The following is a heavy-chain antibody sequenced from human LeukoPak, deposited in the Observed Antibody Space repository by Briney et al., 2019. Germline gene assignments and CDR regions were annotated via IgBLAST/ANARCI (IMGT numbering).Heavy chain of an antibody. Sequence: PGRSLRLSCKASGFSFGCYAMSWFRQAPGKGLEWVGFIGSETFGGTTEYAASVKGRFTISRDDSKSIAYLQMNSLETEDTAVYYCTIDGNFDHWGQGTLVTVSS. CDR3: TIDGNFDH. D-gene: IGHD1-1*01. J-gene: IGHJ4*02. V-gene: IGHV3-49*03. CDR1: GFSFGCYA. CDR2: IGSETFGGTT.